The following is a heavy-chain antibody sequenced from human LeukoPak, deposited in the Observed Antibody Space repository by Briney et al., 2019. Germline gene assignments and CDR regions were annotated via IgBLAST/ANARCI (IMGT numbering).Heavy chain of an antibody. CDR2: IYSGGST. D-gene: IGHD1-26*01. CDR3: AKDRRYSGSRYFDY. J-gene: IGHJ4*02. Sequence: PGGSLRLSCAASGFTVSSNYMSWVRQAPGKGLEWVSVIYSGGSTYYADSVKGRFTISRDNSKNTLYLQMNSLRAEDTAVYYCAKDRRYSGSRYFDYWGQGTLVTVSS. CDR1: GFTVSSNY. V-gene: IGHV3-53*01.